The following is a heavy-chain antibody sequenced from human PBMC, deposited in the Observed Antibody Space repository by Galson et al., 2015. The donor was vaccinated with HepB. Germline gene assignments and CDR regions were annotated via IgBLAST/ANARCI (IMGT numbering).Heavy chain of an antibody. J-gene: IGHJ3*02. D-gene: IGHD3-10*01. CDR3: AREVRGRTNAFDI. Sequence: CKASGYTFTSYGISWVRQAPGQGLEWMGWISAYNGNTNYAQKLQGRVTMTTDTSTSTAYMELRSLRSDDTAVYYCAREVRGRTNAFDIWGQGTMVTVSS. CDR1: GYTFTSYG. V-gene: IGHV1-18*01. CDR2: ISAYNGNT.